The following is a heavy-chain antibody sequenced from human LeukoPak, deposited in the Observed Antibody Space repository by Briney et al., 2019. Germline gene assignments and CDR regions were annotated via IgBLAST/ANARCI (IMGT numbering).Heavy chain of an antibody. CDR2: INAGNGNT. J-gene: IGHJ4*02. CDR1: GYTFTSYA. Sequence: ASVKVSCKASGYTFTSYAMHWVRQAPGQRLEWMGWINAGNGNTKYSQKFQGRVTITRDTSASTAYMELSSLRSEDTAVYYCARGSIKAAAGYDNFDYWGQGTLVTVSS. D-gene: IGHD6-13*01. CDR3: ARGSIKAAAGYDNFDY. V-gene: IGHV1-3*01.